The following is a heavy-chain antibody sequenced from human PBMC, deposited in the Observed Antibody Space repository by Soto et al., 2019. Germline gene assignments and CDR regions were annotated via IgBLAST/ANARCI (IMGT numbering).Heavy chain of an antibody. CDR2: INPSGST. J-gene: IGHJ4*02. V-gene: IGHV4-34*01. Sequence: SETLSLTCAVYGGSFSGYYWSWIRQPPGKGLEWIGEINPSGSTNYNPSLKSRVTISVDTSKNQFSLTLYSVTAADTAVYYCARTTGRHLDFWGQGILVTVSS. CDR3: ARTTGRHLDF. CDR1: GGSFSGYY. D-gene: IGHD4-4*01.